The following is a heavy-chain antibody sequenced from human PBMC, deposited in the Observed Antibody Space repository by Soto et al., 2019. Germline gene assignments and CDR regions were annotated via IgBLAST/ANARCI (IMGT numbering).Heavy chain of an antibody. Sequence: PGGSLRLSCAASGFTLSNYWMTWVRQAPGKGLEWVANINKDGSQKSYVDSVKGRFTIARANGQNSLSLQINSLRVEDTAVYYCVRELGLAYWGQGALVTVSS. CDR2: INKDGSQK. D-gene: IGHD7-27*01. V-gene: IGHV3-7*03. J-gene: IGHJ4*02. CDR1: GFTLSNYW. CDR3: VRELGLAY.